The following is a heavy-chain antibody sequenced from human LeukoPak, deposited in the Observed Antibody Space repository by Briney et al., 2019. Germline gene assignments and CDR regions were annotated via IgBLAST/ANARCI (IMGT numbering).Heavy chain of an antibody. V-gene: IGHV3-11*01. CDR1: GFTFSDYY. Sequence: VGSLRLSCAASGFTFSDYYMSWIRQAPGKGLEWVSYISSSVSTIYYADAVKGRFTISRNNAKTSLYMQMKSLRAENTAVYYCARDEGGYDYPYNWFDPWGQGTLVTVSS. CDR2: ISSSVSTI. D-gene: IGHD5-12*01. CDR3: ARDEGGYDYPYNWFDP. J-gene: IGHJ5*02.